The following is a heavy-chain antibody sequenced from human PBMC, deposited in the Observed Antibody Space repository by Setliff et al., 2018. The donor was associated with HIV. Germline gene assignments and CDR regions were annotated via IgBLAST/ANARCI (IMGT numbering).Heavy chain of an antibody. CDR3: ARHPFYCSGGSCYSYYYYYMDV. CDR2: IYYSGST. D-gene: IGHD2-15*01. J-gene: IGHJ6*03. Sequence: SEILSLTCTVSGGSISSSSYYWGWIRQPPGKGLEWIGSIYYSGSTYYNPSLKSRVTISVDTSKNQFSLELSSVTAADTAVYYCARHPFYCSGGSCYSYYYYYMDVWGKGTTVTVSS. CDR1: GGSISSSSYY. V-gene: IGHV4-39*01.